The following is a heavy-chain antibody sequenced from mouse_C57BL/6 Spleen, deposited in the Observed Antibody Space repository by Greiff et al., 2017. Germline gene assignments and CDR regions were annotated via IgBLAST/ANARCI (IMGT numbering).Heavy chain of an antibody. CDR1: GYTFTSYD. V-gene: IGHV1-85*01. J-gene: IGHJ3*01. D-gene: IGHD1-1*01. CDR3: AQEGSYYYSSSSWFAY. CDR2: IYPGGGST. Sequence: QVQLQQSGPELVKPGASVKLSCKASGYTFTSYDINWVKQRPGQGLEWIGWIYPGGGSTKYNEKFKGKAKLTVDTSSSTAYMERHSLTSEAAAFYFGAQEGSYYYSSSSWFAYWGQGALVTVSA.